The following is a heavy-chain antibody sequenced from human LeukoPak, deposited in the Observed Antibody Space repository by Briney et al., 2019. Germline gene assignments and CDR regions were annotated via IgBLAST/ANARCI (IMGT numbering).Heavy chain of an antibody. J-gene: IGHJ6*03. Sequence: SETLSLTCTVSGGSISSTSYYWGWIRQSPGKGLEWIGSISYSGSTYYNPSLKSRVTISVDTSKNQFSLKLSSVTAADTAVYYCERQGWYVDIFFHMDVWGKGTTVTISS. CDR2: ISYSGST. D-gene: IGHD6-19*01. CDR1: GGSISSTSYY. CDR3: ERQGWYVDIFFHMDV. V-gene: IGHV4-39*01.